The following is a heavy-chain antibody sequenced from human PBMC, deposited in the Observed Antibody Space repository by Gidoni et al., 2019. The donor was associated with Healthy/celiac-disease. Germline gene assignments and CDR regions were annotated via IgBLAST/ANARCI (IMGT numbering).Heavy chain of an antibody. V-gene: IGHV2-5*02. J-gene: IGHJ3*02. Sequence: QLTFKESGPTLVKPTQTLTLTCTFSGFSLSTSGVGVGWILQPPGKALEWLALIYWDDDKRYSPSLKSRLNITKETAKKQVVLTMTKMDPVEKDTYYCAHRRLTGADDAFDSWGKGTMVTVSS. CDR2: IYWDDDK. D-gene: IGHD7-27*01. CDR1: GFSLSTSGVG. CDR3: AHRRLTGADDAFDS.